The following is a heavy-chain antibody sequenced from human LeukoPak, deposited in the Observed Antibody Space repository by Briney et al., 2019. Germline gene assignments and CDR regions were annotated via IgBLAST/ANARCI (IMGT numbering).Heavy chain of an antibody. CDR1: GVSISSSTYY. CDR2: IYHSGTT. CDR3: SGERASTIVDY. D-gene: IGHD2/OR15-2a*01. V-gene: IGHV4-39*07. Sequence: PSETLSLTCTVSGVSISSSTYYWGWIRQPPGKGLEWIGSIYHSGTTYDNPSLKSRVTISLDTSKNQFSLSLTSVTAADAAVYYCSGERASTIVDYWGQGTLVTVSS. J-gene: IGHJ4*02.